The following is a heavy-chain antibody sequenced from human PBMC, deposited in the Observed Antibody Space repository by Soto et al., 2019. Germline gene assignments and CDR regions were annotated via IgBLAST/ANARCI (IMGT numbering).Heavy chain of an antibody. CDR2: IWYDGSNK. CDR3: ARGGWLQRDDAFDI. D-gene: IGHD5-12*01. Sequence: QVQLVESGGGVVQPGRSLRLSCAASGFTFSSYGMHWVRQAPGKGLEWVAVIWYDGSNKYYADSVKGRFTISRDNSKNTLYLQMNSLRAEDTAGYYCARGGWLQRDDAFDIWGQGTMVTVSS. V-gene: IGHV3-33*01. J-gene: IGHJ3*02. CDR1: GFTFSSYG.